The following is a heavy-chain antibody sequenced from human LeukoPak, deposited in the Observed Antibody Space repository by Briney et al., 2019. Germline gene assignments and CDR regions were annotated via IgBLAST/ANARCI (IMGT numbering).Heavy chain of an antibody. J-gene: IGHJ4*02. CDR1: GYTFTGYY. CDR3: ARENSYGSGRYYTH. D-gene: IGHD3-10*01. Sequence: GASVMVSCKASGYTFTGYYMHWVRQAPGQGLEWLGWINPNSGGTNYAQKFQGRVTMTRDTAISTAYMELSRLGSDDTAVYYCARENSYGSGRYYTHWGQGTLVTVS. CDR2: INPNSGGT. V-gene: IGHV1-2*02.